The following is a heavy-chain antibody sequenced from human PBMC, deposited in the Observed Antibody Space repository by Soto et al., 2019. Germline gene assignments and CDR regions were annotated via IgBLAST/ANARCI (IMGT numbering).Heavy chain of an antibody. D-gene: IGHD5-18*01. J-gene: IGHJ4*02. CDR3: AKGGYNYGFLFDC. V-gene: IGHV3-23*05. CDR2: IDNSGGIT. CDR1: GFTFSTYA. Sequence: EVQLLESGGGLVQPGGSLRLSRAASGFTFSTYAMSWVRQAPGKGLEWVSTIDNSGGITYYADSVKGRFTISRDNSKNTLYLQMNSLRAEDTAVYYCAKGGYNYGFLFDCWGQGTLVTVSS.